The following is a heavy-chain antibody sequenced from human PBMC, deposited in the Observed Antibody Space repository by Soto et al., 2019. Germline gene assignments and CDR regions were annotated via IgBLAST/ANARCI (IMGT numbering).Heavy chain of an antibody. J-gene: IGHJ6*03. V-gene: IGHV3-9*01. CDR3: AKGVALGYCTSTSCHNYYMDV. Sequence: EVQLVESGGGLVQPGRSLRLSCSASGFTFDDYAMHWGRQAPGKGLEWVPGISWNSGSIAYADSVKGRFTISRDNAKNSLYLQMNSLRAEDTALYYCAKGVALGYCTSTSCHNYYMDVWGKGTTVTVSS. D-gene: IGHD2-2*02. CDR2: ISWNSGSI. CDR1: GFTFDDYA.